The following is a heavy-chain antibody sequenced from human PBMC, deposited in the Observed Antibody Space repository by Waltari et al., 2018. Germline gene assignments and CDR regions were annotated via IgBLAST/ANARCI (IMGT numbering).Heavy chain of an antibody. J-gene: IGHJ5*02. D-gene: IGHD2-21*01. Sequence: QLQLQESGPGLVTPSETLSLTCTVSGDSLTSDIYYWGWIRQPPGKGLEGIATISYRGPTYYSPSLKSRVTISIDTSKNQFSLKVTSVTAADTAVYYCARQGYCGGDCYSDTWGQGTLVTVSP. CDR3: ARQGYCGGDCYSDT. CDR1: GDSLTSDIYY. CDR2: ISYRGPT. V-gene: IGHV4-39*01.